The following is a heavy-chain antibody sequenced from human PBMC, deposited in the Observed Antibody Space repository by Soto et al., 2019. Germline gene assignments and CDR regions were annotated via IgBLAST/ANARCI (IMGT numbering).Heavy chain of an antibody. D-gene: IGHD6-6*01. Sequence: GGSPRLSCAASGFTFSSYAMSWVRQAPGKGLEWVSAISGSGGSTYYADSVKGRFTISRDNSKNTLYLQMNSLRAEDTAVYYWAKAAIAAQLEKNWFDPWGQGTLVTVSS. CDR1: GFTFSSYA. J-gene: IGHJ5*02. CDR3: AKAAIAAQLEKNWFDP. CDR2: ISGSGGST. V-gene: IGHV3-23*01.